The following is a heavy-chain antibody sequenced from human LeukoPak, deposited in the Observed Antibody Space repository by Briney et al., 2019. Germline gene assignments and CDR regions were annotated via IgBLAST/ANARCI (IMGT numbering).Heavy chain of an antibody. CDR1: GGTFSSYA. D-gene: IGHD5-18*01. CDR3: ARAGSGIQLWPDY. V-gene: IGHV1-69*04. Sequence: SVKVSCKASGGTFSSYAISWVRQAPGQGLEWMGRIIPILGIANYAQKFQGRVTITADKSTSTAYMELSSLRSEDTAVYYCARAGSGIQLWPDYWGQGTLVTVSS. J-gene: IGHJ4*02. CDR2: IIPILGIA.